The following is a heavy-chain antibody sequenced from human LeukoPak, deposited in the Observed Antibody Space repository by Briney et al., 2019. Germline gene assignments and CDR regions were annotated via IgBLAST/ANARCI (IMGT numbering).Heavy chain of an antibody. V-gene: IGHV3-48*03. CDR1: GFTFSSYE. CDR2: ISSSGSTI. CDR3: ARDYRYYYDSSGYYYYYYGMDV. J-gene: IGHJ6*02. D-gene: IGHD3-22*01. Sequence: GGSLRLSCAASGFTFSSYEMNWVRQAPGKGLEWVSYISSSGSTIYYADSVKGRFTISRDNAKNSLYLQMNSLRAEDTAVYYCARDYRYYYDSSGYYYYYYGMDVWGRGTTVTVSS.